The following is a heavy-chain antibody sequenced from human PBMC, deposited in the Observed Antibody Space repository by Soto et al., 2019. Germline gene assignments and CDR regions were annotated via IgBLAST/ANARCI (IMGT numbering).Heavy chain of an antibody. Sequence: EVQLLESGGGLAQPGGSLRLSCAASGFSFSSYPMSWVRQAPGQGLEWVSGIVASGGKTYYADSVKGRCTISRDNSKNTLYLHMTSLRAYDTAVYYCAKNSTATIRVGYDYWGQGTLVTVSS. CDR2: IVASGGKT. D-gene: IGHD5-12*01. J-gene: IGHJ4*02. CDR1: GFSFSSYP. V-gene: IGHV3-23*01. CDR3: AKNSTATIRVGYDY.